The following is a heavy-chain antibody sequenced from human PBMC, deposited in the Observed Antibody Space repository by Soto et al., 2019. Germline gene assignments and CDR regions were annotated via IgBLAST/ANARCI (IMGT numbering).Heavy chain of an antibody. CDR3: ARIGYSSSSLDY. Sequence: EVQLVESGGGLVQPGGSPRLSCAASKFTFSRYWMTWVRQAPGKGLEWVANIKQDGSQKYYVDSMKGRFTISRDNAKNSLYLQINSLRAEDTAVYYCARIGYSSSSLDYWGQGTLVTVSS. CDR2: IKQDGSQK. V-gene: IGHV3-7*01. J-gene: IGHJ4*02. D-gene: IGHD6-6*01. CDR1: KFTFSRYW.